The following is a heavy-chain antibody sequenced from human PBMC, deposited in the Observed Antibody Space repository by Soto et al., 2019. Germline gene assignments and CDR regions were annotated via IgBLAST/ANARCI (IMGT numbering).Heavy chain of an antibody. D-gene: IGHD4-4*01. CDR2: IWYDGSNK. CDR1: GFTFSSYG. J-gene: IGHJ3*02. V-gene: IGHV3-33*01. Sequence: VGSLRLSCAASGFTFSSYGMHWVRQAPGKGLEWVAVIWYDGSNKYYADSVKGRFTISRDNSKNTLYLQMNSLRAEDTAVYYCARDGSSVINEDAFDIWGQGTMVTVSS. CDR3: ARDGSSVINEDAFDI.